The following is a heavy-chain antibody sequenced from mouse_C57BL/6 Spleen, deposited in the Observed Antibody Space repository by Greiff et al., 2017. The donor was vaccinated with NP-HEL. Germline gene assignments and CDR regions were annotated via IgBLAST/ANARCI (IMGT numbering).Heavy chain of an antibody. Sequence: QVQLQQPGAELVRPGSSVKLSCKASGYTFTSYWMDWVKQRPGQGLEWIGNIYPSDSETHYNQKFKDKATLTVDKSSSTAYMQLSSLTSEDSAVYYCARLGYYARDYWGQGTSVTVSS. J-gene: IGHJ4*01. CDR3: ARLGYYARDY. V-gene: IGHV1-61*01. CDR2: IYPSDSET. CDR1: GYTFTSYW.